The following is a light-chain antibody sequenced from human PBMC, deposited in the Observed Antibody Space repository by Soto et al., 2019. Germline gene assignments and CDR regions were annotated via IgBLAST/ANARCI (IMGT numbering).Light chain of an antibody. CDR3: AAWDDSLRGRV. CDR2: SDN. Sequence: QSVLTQPPSASGTHGQRVTISCSGSNSNIGSNTVSWYQQLPGTAPKSLIYSDNQRPSGVPDRVSGSRSGTSASLAISGLQSEDEAEYYCAAWDDSLRGRVFGGGTKLTVL. CDR1: NSNIGSNT. J-gene: IGLJ2*01. V-gene: IGLV1-44*01.